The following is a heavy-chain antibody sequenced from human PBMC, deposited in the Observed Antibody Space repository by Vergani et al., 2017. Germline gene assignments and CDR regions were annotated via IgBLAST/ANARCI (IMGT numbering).Heavy chain of an antibody. CDR2: IYYSGST. CDR1: GGSISSYY. J-gene: IGHJ5*02. D-gene: IGHD2-15*01. V-gene: IGHV4-59*08. CDR3: ARHNLRXCSGGSCESNWFDP. Sequence: QVQLQESGPGLVKPSETLSLTCTVSGGSISSYYWSWIRQPPGKGLEWIGYIYYSGSTNYNPSLKSRVTISVDTSKNQFSLKLSSVTAADTAVYYCARHNLRXCSGGSCESNWFDPWGQGTLVTVSS.